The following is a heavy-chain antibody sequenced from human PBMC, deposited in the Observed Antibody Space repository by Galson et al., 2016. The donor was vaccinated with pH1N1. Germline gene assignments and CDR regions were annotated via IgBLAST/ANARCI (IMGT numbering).Heavy chain of an antibody. CDR3: ARARSAAAGAIDI. CDR1: GFSLTTSGMC. J-gene: IGHJ4*02. V-gene: IGHV2-70*11. CDR2: IDWADDK. Sequence: LVKPTQTLTLTCTFSGFSLTTSGMCVTWIRQPPGKALEWLARIDWADDKYYSTSLKARLTISKDTSKNQVVLTVTNMDPVDTATYYCARARSAAAGAIDIWGQGTLVTVSS. D-gene: IGHD6-13*01.